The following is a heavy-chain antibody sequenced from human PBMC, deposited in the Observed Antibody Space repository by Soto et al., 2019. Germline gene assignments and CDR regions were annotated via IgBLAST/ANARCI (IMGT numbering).Heavy chain of an antibody. CDR2: INPNSGGT. Sequence: ASVKVSCKASGYTFTGYYMHWVRQAPGQGLEWMGWINPNSGGTNYAQKFQGRVTMTRDTSIGTAYMELSRLRSDDTAVYYCARGATIFGVVIPAWFDPWGQGTLVTVSS. CDR1: GYTFTGYY. J-gene: IGHJ5*02. CDR3: ARGATIFGVVIPAWFDP. D-gene: IGHD3-3*01. V-gene: IGHV1-2*02.